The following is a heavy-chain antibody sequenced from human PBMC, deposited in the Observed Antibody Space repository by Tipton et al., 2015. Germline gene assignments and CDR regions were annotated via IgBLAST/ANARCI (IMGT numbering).Heavy chain of an antibody. V-gene: IGHV4-59*01. CDR3: ASLLLYGDYVHGLGY. J-gene: IGHJ4*02. CDR2: IQYSGGT. Sequence: TLSLTCTVSSDSINKYYWSWIRQPPGKELQWIGYIQYSGGTNYNPSLESRVSMSVDTSKTQFSLEMRSVTATDTAVYYCASLLLYGDYVHGLGYWGRGTLVTVSS. CDR1: SDSINKYY. D-gene: IGHD4-17*01.